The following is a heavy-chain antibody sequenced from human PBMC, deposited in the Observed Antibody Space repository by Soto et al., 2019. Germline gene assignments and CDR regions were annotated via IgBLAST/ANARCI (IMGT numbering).Heavy chain of an antibody. CDR2: IIPIFGTA. D-gene: IGHD6-13*01. CDR3: ARTGIGWQQLVSIYYYYGMDV. V-gene: IGHV1-69*13. CDR1: GGTFSSYA. J-gene: IGHJ6*02. Sequence: SVKVSCKASGGTFSSYAISWVRQAPGQGLEWMGGIIPIFGTANYAQKFQGRVTITADESTSTAYMELSSLRSEDTAVYYCARTGIGWQQLVSIYYYYGMDVWGQGTTVTVSS.